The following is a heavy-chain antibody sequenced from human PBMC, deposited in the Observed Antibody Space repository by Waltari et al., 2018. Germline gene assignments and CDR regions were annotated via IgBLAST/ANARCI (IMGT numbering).Heavy chain of an antibody. D-gene: IGHD6-19*01. CDR3: ARLFGAAVAGPAPYYFDY. V-gene: IGHV4-39*07. Sequence: QLQLQESGPGLVKPSETLSLTCTVSGGSISSSSYYWGWIRQPPGKGLEWIGSTYYSGGAYYNPSLKSRVTISVDTSKNQFSLKLSSVTAADTAVYYCARLFGAAVAGPAPYYFDYWGQGTLVTVSS. CDR1: GGSISSSSYY. CDR2: TYYSGGA. J-gene: IGHJ4*02.